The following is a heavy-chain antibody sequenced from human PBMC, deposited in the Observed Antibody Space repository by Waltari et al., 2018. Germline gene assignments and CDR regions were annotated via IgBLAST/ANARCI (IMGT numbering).Heavy chain of an antibody. CDR2: IYHSGST. Sequence: QVQLQESGPGLVKPSQTLSLTCTVSGGSISSGGYYWSWIRQHPGKGLEWIGYIYHSGSTYYNPSLESRVTISVDRSKNQFSLKLSSVTAADTAVYYCARERSGYSVHWGQGTLVTVSS. V-gene: IGHV4-31*03. J-gene: IGHJ4*02. CDR1: GGSISSGGYY. D-gene: IGHD5-12*01. CDR3: ARERSGYSVH.